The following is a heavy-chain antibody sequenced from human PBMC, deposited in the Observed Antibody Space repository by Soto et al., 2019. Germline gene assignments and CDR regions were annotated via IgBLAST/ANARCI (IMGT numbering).Heavy chain of an antibody. D-gene: IGHD6-6*01. CDR3: AREHSSSGYYYYGMDV. J-gene: IGHJ6*02. CDR2: ISSSVSTI. CDR1: GFTFSDYY. V-gene: IGHV3-11*01. Sequence: PGGSLRLSCAASGFTFSDYYMSWIRQAPGKGLEWVSYISSSVSTIYYADSVKGRFTISRDNAKNSLYLQMNSLRAEDTAVYYCAREHSSSGYYYYGMDVWGQGTKVTVSS.